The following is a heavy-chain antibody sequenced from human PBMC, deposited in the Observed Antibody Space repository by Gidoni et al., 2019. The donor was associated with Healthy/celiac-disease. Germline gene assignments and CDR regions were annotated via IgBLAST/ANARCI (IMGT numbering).Heavy chain of an antibody. D-gene: IGHD3-10*01. CDR3: ARWGGAGIYYYYYGMDV. V-gene: IGHV1-2*02. CDR1: GYTFTGYY. J-gene: IGHJ6*02. CDR2: INPNRGGT. Sequence: QVQLVQSGAEVKKPGASVKVSCNASGYTFTGYYMHWVRQAPGQGLEWMGWINPNRGGTNYAKKFQGRVTMTRDTSISTAYMELSRLRSDETAVYYCARWGGAGIYYYYYGMDVWGQGTTVTVSS.